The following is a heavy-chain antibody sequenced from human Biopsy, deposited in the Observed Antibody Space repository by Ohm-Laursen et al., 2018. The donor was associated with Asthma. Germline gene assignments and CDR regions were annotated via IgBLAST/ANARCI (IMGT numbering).Heavy chain of an antibody. J-gene: IGHJ5*02. V-gene: IGHV3-30*04. CDR1: GFTFSDYD. Sequence: SLRLSCAASGFTFSDYDMHWVRQAPGKGLEWVALISDDGSDRDYSDSVRGRFTISRDNSKNTLYLQMNTLRPEDTAVYYCAKDSGYFGLGSYFRDNFFDPWGQGTLVTVSS. CDR2: ISDDGSDR. CDR3: AKDSGYFGLGSYFRDNFFDP. D-gene: IGHD3-10*01.